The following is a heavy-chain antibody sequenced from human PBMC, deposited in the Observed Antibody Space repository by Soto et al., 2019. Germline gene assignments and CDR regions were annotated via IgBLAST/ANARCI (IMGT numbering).Heavy chain of an antibody. CDR2: IIPIFGTA. CDR3: ARKQQLVRNTYYYGMDV. V-gene: IGHV1-69*13. CDR1: GGTFSSYA. D-gene: IGHD6-13*01. Sequence: SVKVSCKASGGTFSSYAISWVRQAPGQGLEWMGGIIPIFGTANYAQKFQGRVTITADESTSTAYMELSSLRSEDTAVYYCARKQQLVRNTYYYGMDVWGQGTTVTVS. J-gene: IGHJ6*02.